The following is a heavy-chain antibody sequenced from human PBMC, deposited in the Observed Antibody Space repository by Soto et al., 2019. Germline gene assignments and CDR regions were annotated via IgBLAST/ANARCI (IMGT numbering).Heavy chain of an antibody. D-gene: IGHD1-26*01. Sequence: QVQLVESGGGVVQPGRSLRLSCAASGFTFSSYGMHWVRQAPGKGLEWVAAIWYDGSNKYYADSVKGRFNISRDNSKNTLYLQMNSLRAEDTAVYYCARDPELGGGGYFDYWGQGTLVTVSS. CDR3: ARDPELGGGGYFDY. V-gene: IGHV3-33*01. CDR1: GFTFSSYG. J-gene: IGHJ4*02. CDR2: IWYDGSNK.